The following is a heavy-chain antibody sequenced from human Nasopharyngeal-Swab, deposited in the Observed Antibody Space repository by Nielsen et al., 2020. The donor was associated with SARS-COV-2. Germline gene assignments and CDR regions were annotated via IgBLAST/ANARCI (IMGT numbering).Heavy chain of an antibody. CDR1: GFTFSSYD. D-gene: IGHD3-22*01. J-gene: IGHJ3*02. CDR2: IGTAGDT. Sequence: GESLKISCAASGFTFSSYDMHLVRQATGKGLEWVSAIGTAGDTYYPGSVKGRFTISRENAKNSLYLQMNSLRAGDTAVYYCARGGTYYYDSSNDAFDIWGQGTMVTVSS. CDR3: ARGGTYYYDSSNDAFDI. V-gene: IGHV3-13*01.